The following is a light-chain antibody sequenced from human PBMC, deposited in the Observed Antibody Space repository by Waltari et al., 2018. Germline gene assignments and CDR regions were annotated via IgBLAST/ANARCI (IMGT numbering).Light chain of an antibody. V-gene: IGKV4-1*01. J-gene: IGKJ4*01. CDR1: QSILYSSNNKNY. Sequence: DIVMTQSPDSLAVSLGERATINCKSSQSILYSSNNKNYLAWYQQKPRQPPKLLIYWASTREYGVPDRFSGSGSGTDFTLTISSLQAEDVAVYYCQQYYNTPLSFGGGTKVEIK. CDR2: WAS. CDR3: QQYYNTPLS.